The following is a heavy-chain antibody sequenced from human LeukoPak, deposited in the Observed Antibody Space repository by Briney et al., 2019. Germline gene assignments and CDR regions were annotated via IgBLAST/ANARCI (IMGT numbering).Heavy chain of an antibody. D-gene: IGHD3-10*01. CDR1: GFTFSRYW. J-gene: IGHJ4*02. CDR3: ARYPYGSGTYYYFEY. Sequence: RPGGSLRLSCAASGFTFSRYWMSWVRQAPGKGLEWVANIKQDGSEKYYVDSVKGRFTISRDNGKKSLYLQMNSLRAEDTAVYYCARYPYGSGTYYYFEYWGQGTLSPSPQ. V-gene: IGHV3-7*03. CDR2: IKQDGSEK.